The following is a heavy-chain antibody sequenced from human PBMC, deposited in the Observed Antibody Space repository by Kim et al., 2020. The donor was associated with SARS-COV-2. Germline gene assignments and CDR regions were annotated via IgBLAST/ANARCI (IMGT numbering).Heavy chain of an antibody. D-gene: IGHD1-1*01. Sequence: GGSLRLSCAASGFTFSDSPIHWVRQASGKGLEWVGRIRSKVYSYATSYAASVKGRFTISRDDSESTAYLQMNSLKTEDTAVDYCTRIPGTTLAFWVAFDV. J-gene: IGHJ3*01. CDR1: GFTFSDSP. CDR2: IRSKVYSYAT. CDR3: TRIPGTTLAFWVAFDV. V-gene: IGHV3-73*01.